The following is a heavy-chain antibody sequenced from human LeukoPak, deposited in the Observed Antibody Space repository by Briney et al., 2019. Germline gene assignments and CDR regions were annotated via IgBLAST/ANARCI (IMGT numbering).Heavy chain of an antibody. CDR2: ITPIFGIA. CDR3: ARVGIDAFDI. CDR1: GGAFSIYA. V-gene: IGHV1-69*04. J-gene: IGHJ3*02. Sequence: SVNVCCTASGGAFSIYAISWVRQAPGPGLGWMGRITPIFGIANYAQKFQGRVTITAEKSTSTAYRELSSLRSQATAVYYGARVGIDAFDIWAKETMVTVPS.